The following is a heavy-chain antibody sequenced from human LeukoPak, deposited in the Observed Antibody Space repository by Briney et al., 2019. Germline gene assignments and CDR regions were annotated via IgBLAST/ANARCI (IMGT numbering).Heavy chain of an antibody. CDR1: GGTFSSYA. J-gene: IGHJ6*02. Sequence: ASVKVSCKASGGTFSSYAISWVRQAPGQGLEWMGGIIPIFGTANYAQKFQGRVTITADESTSTAYMELSSLRSEDTAVYYCASKRGPQLASYYYYYYGMDIWGQGTTVTVSS. D-gene: IGHD6-6*01. CDR3: ASKRGPQLASYYYYYYGMDI. V-gene: IGHV1-69*01. CDR2: IIPIFGTA.